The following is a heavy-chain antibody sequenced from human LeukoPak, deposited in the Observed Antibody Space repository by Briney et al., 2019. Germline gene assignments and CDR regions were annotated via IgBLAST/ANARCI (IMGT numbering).Heavy chain of an antibody. Sequence: SETLSLTCTVSGGSISSYYWSWTRQPPGKGLEWIGYIYYSGSTNYNPSLKSRVTISVDTSKNQFSLKLSSVTAADTAVYCCAREKRSTVTTWDGSDAFDIWGQGTMVTVSS. CDR1: GGSISSYY. V-gene: IGHV4-59*01. J-gene: IGHJ3*02. D-gene: IGHD4-17*01. CDR3: AREKRSTVTTWDGSDAFDI. CDR2: IYYSGST.